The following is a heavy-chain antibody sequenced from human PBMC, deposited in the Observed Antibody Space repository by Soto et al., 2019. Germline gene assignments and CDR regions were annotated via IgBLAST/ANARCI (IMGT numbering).Heavy chain of an antibody. CDR3: ASEQYYGPGSRAIGHQIDY. J-gene: IGHJ4*02. Sequence: GGSLRLSCAASGFTFSSYSMNWVRQAPGKGLEWVSSISSSSSYIYYADSVKGRFTISRDNAKNSLYLQMNSLRAEDTAVYYCASEQYYGPGSRAIGHQIDYWGQGTLVTVSS. V-gene: IGHV3-21*01. D-gene: IGHD3-10*01. CDR1: GFTFSSYS. CDR2: ISSSSSYI.